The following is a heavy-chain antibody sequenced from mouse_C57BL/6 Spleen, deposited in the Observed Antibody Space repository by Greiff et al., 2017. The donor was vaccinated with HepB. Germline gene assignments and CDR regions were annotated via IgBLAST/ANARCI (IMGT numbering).Heavy chain of an antibody. CDR3: ASNWLFAY. Sequence: EVQLVESGGGLVKPGGSLKLSCAASGFTFSDYGMHWVRQAPEKGLEWVAYISSGSSTIYYADTVKGRFTISRDNAKNTLFLQMTSLRSEDTAMYYCASNWLFAYWGQGTLVTVSA. J-gene: IGHJ3*01. CDR2: ISSGSSTI. V-gene: IGHV5-17*01. D-gene: IGHD4-1*01. CDR1: GFTFSDYG.